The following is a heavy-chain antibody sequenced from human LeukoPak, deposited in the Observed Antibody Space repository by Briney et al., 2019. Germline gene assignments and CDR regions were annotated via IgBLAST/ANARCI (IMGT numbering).Heavy chain of an antibody. CDR2: INAGNGST. CDR1: GYTFTSYA. D-gene: IGHD3-9*01. V-gene: IGHV1-3*01. J-gene: IGHJ6*02. CDR3: ARGIFYYYYGMDV. Sequence: ASVKVSCKASGYTFTSYAMHWVRQAPGQRLEWMGWINAGNGSTKYSQKFQGRVTITRDTSASTAYMELSSLRSEDTAVYYCARGIFYYYYGMDVWAKGPRSPSP.